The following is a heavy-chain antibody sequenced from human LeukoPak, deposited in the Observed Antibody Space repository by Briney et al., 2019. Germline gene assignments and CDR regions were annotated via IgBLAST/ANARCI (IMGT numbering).Heavy chain of an antibody. Sequence: SETLSPTCVVSGGSVSGYYWGWIRQPPGRGLEWIGYVYYSGSTNYNPSFKSRITISVDTSRNQFSLQLSSVTAADTAVYYCARIHRYCSGGACYVLDNWGQGTLVAVSS. J-gene: IGHJ4*02. CDR3: ARIHRYCSGGACYVLDN. V-gene: IGHV4-59*02. D-gene: IGHD2-15*01. CDR1: GGSVSGYY. CDR2: VYYSGST.